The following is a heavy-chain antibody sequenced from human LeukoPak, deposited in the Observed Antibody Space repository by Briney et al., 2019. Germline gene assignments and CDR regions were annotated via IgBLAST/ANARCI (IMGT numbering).Heavy chain of an antibody. D-gene: IGHD6-13*01. CDR3: ATESAAAGISYFDY. CDR1: GGSISSHY. V-gene: IGHV4-59*11. Sequence: PSETLSLTCTVSGGSISSHYWNWIRQPPGKGLEWIGYISYSGSTKYNPSLKSRVTISIDTSKNQFSLRLSSVAAADTAVYYCATESAAAGISYFDYWGQGALVTVSS. CDR2: ISYSGST. J-gene: IGHJ4*02.